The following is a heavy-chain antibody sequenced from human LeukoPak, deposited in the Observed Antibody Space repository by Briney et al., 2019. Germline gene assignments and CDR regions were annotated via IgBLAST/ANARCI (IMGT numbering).Heavy chain of an antibody. V-gene: IGHV3-23*01. CDR1: GFSFGTYA. Sequence: GGSLRLSCAASGFSFGTYAMTWVRQAPGKGLECVSTVSGSGGNTYYTDSVKGRFTISRDNSKNTLFLQMSSLRAEDTALYCCTKGGVVSAFGYWGQGVLVTVSS. CDR2: VSGSGGNT. J-gene: IGHJ4*02. CDR3: TKGGVVSAFGY. D-gene: IGHD3-22*01.